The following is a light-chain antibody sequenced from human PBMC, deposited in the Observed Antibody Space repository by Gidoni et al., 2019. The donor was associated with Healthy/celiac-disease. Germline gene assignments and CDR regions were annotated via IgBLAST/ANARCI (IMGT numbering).Light chain of an antibody. CDR1: QGISNY. V-gene: IGKV1-27*01. Sequence: DIQMIQSPSSLSASVGDRVTITCRASQGISNYLAWYQQKPGKVPKLLIYAASTLQSGVPSRFSGSGSGTDFTLTISSLQPEDVATYYCQKYNSAPQTFGQXTRLEIK. CDR2: AAS. J-gene: IGKJ5*01. CDR3: QKYNSAPQT.